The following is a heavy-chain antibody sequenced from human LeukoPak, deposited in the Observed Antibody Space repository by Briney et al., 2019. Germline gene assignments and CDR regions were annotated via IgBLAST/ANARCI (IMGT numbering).Heavy chain of an antibody. CDR3: ARQLGSSIEH. CDR2: IYYRGDT. V-gene: IGHV4-39*01. CDR1: ADSFSRSGFY. D-gene: IGHD6-6*01. J-gene: IGHJ1*01. Sequence: SGTLSLTCTVSADSFSRSGFYWGWIRQPPGRGLDWIASIYYRGDTYYNPSLQSRVTISVDTSKSQFSLKLRSVTAADTAVYYCARQLGSSIEHWGQGTLVTVSS.